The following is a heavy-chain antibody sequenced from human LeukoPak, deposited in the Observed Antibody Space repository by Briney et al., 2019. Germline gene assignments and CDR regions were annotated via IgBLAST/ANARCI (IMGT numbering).Heavy chain of an antibody. D-gene: IGHD5-24*01. V-gene: IGHV4-39*01. Sequence: PSETLSLTCTVSGGSISSSSYYWGWIRQPPGKGLEWIGSIYYSGSTYYNPSLKSRVTISVDTSKNQFSLKLSSVTAADTAVYHCARRFTWLQHFDYWGQGTLVTVSS. CDR2: IYYSGST. CDR3: ARRFTWLQHFDY. CDR1: GGSISSSSYY. J-gene: IGHJ4*02.